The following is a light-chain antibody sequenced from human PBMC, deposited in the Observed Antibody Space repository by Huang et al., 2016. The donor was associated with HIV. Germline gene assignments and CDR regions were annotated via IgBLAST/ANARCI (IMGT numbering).Light chain of an antibody. CDR1: QDIRND. J-gene: IGKJ1*01. Sequence: AIQMTQSPSSLSASVGDRVTITCRASQDIRNDLAWYQHNPRKAPKLVSYGASTLQSGVASRFSGSGSGTDFTLTINSLQPEDFATYYCLQNNNYPWTFGQGTKVEIK. V-gene: IGKV1-6*01. CDR3: LQNNNYPWT. CDR2: GAS.